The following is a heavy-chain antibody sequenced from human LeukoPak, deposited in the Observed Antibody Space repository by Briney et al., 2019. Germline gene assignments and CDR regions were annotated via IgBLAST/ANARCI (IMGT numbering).Heavy chain of an antibody. Sequence: SETLSLTCAVSGYSISSGYHWGWIRQPPGKGLEWIGSIYHSGSTYYNPSLKSRVTISVDTSKNQFSLKLSSVTAADTAVYYCARKSYSNYAIDYWGQGTLVTVSS. V-gene: IGHV4-38-2*01. J-gene: IGHJ4*02. CDR2: IYHSGST. CDR1: GYSISSGYH. CDR3: ARKSYSNYAIDY. D-gene: IGHD4-11*01.